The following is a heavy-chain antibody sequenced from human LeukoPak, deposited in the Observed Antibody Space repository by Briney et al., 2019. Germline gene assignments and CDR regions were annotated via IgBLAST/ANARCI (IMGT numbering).Heavy chain of an antibody. J-gene: IGHJ6*02. D-gene: IGHD2-21*01. CDR2: INPNSGGT. Sequence: GASVKVSCKASGYTFTGYYMHWVRQAPGQGLEWMGWINPNSGGTDYAQKFQGRVTMTRDTSISTAYMELSRLRSDDTAVYYCARDRPYCGGDCYYYGMDVWGQGTTVTVSS. V-gene: IGHV1-2*02. CDR1: GYTFTGYY. CDR3: ARDRPYCGGDCYYYGMDV.